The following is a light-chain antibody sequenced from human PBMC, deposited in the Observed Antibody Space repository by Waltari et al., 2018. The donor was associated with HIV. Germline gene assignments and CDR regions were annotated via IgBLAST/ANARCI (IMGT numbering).Light chain of an antibody. Sequence: QSALTQPPSASASPGQSVTISCTGTSSDVGGSNFVSWYQQRPGKAPKLIIYQVTRRPSGVPARFSGSKSDNTASLTVSGLQVEDEADYYCSSFAGNNDKVVFGGGTKLTVL. V-gene: IGLV2-8*01. J-gene: IGLJ2*01. CDR1: SSDVGGSNF. CDR2: QVT. CDR3: SSFAGNNDKVV.